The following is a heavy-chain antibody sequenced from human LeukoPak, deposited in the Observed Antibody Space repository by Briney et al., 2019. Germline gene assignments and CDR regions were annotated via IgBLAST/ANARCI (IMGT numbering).Heavy chain of an antibody. V-gene: IGHV4-59*12. CDR3: ARVREAEYYDSTSSDY. D-gene: IGHD3-22*01. CDR2: IYYSGST. Sequence: NASETLSLTCTVSGGSISSYYWSWIRQPPGKGLEWIGYIYYSGSTNYNPSLKSRVTISVDTSKNQFSLKLNSVTAADTAVYYCARVREAEYYDSTSSDYWGQGTLVTVSS. J-gene: IGHJ4*02. CDR1: GGSISSYY.